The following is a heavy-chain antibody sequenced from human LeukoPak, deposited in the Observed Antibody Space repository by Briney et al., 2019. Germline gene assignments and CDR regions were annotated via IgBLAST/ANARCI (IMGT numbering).Heavy chain of an antibody. J-gene: IGHJ6*02. V-gene: IGHV4-34*01. CDR2: INDYTGNT. CDR3: GRGRIAKIVVVHSFHYGMDV. CDR1: GGSFTDYF. D-gene: IGHD3-22*01. Sequence: SETLSLTCDVFGGSFTDYFWTWIRQSPGKGLEWIGEINDYTGNTNYNPSLSSRVSISLEKSKNQFSLDLRSVTAADTAVYYCGRGRIAKIVVVHSFHYGMDVWGQGTTVTVSS.